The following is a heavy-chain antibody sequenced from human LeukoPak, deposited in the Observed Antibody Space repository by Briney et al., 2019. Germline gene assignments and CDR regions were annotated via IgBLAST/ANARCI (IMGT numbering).Heavy chain of an antibody. CDR1: GGSISSYY. CDR2: IYYSGST. Sequence: PSETLSLTCTVSGGSISSYYWSWIRQPPGKGLEWIGYIYYSGSTNYNPSLKSRVTISVDTSNNQFSLKLSSVTAADTAVYYCARTGAAAMHFDYWGQGTLVTVSS. CDR3: ARTGAAAMHFDY. D-gene: IGHD6-13*01. V-gene: IGHV4-59*01. J-gene: IGHJ4*02.